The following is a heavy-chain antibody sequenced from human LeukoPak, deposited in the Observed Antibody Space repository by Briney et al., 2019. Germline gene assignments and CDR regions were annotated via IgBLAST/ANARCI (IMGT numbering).Heavy chain of an antibody. D-gene: IGHD3-22*01. CDR3: AKAPKYYYDSSGHYGMDV. CDR2: ISGSGGST. J-gene: IGHJ6*02. CDR1: GFTFSSYA. V-gene: IGHV3-23*01. Sequence: GGSLRLSCAASGFTFSSYAMSWVRQAPGKGLEWVSAISGSGGSTYYADSVKGRFTISRDNSKNTLYLQMNSLRAEDTAVYYCAKAPKYYYDSSGHYGMDVWGQGTTVTVSS.